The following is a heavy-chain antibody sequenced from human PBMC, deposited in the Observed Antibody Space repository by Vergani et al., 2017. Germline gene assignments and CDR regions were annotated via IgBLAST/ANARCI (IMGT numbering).Heavy chain of an antibody. D-gene: IGHD3-10*01. Sequence: QVQLRQWGAGLVKPSETLSLTCGIYGDSLRGHYWSWIRQSPGKGLEWIGYIYYSGSTNYNPSLKSRVTISVDTSKNQFSLKLSSVTAADTAVYYCARSITMVRGVPNFDLWGRGTLVTVSS. J-gene: IGHJ2*01. CDR3: ARSITMVRGVPNFDL. CDR2: IYYSGST. V-gene: IGHV4-59*11. CDR1: GDSLRGHY.